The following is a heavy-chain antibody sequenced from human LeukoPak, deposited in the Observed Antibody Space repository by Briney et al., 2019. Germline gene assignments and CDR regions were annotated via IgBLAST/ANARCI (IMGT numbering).Heavy chain of an antibody. Sequence: PGGSLRLSCVASGVTLSNYAMSWARQAPGKGLEWVAVIWFDGSNKFYADTMKGRLTISRDNSKNMVYLQMNSLRVEDTAVYYCAKDGGHGDSKDAFDIWGQGTLVTVSA. CDR2: IWFDGSNK. CDR3: AKDGGHGDSKDAFDI. CDR1: GVTLSNYA. V-gene: IGHV3-33*06. D-gene: IGHD3-16*01. J-gene: IGHJ3*02.